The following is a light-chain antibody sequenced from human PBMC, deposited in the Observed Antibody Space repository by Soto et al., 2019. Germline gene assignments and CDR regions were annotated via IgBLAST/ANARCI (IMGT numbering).Light chain of an antibody. Sequence: DIQMTQTPSSLSASVGDRVTITCRASQSISRYLNWYQQKPGKAPNLLIYKASSLKSGVPSRFSGSGSGTEFTLTIRSRQPDDSATYYSQQYHSFPVTVGQGTKVDI. J-gene: IGKJ1*01. CDR2: KAS. V-gene: IGKV1-5*03. CDR1: QSISRY. CDR3: QQYHSFPVT.